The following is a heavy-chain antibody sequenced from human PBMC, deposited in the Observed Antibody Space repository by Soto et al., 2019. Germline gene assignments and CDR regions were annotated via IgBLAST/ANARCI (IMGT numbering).Heavy chain of an antibody. Sequence: SETLSLTCTVSGGSISSGGYYWSWIRQHPGKGLEWIGYIYYGGSTYYYPSLMSRVTMSVDTSKNQFSLKLSSVTAADTAVYYCARGRDCSTSSCSLDLRLGYYFDKWGQGTLVTVSS. CDR2: IYYGGST. CDR1: GGSISSGGYY. J-gene: IGHJ4*02. V-gene: IGHV4-31*03. CDR3: ARGRDCSTSSCSLDLRLGYYFDK. D-gene: IGHD2-2*01.